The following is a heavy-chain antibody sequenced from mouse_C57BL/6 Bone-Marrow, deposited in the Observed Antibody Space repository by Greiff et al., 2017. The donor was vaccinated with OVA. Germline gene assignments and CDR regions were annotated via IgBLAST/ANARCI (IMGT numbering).Heavy chain of an antibody. CDR2: IDPETGGT. Sequence: QVQLQQSGAELVRPGASVTLSCKASGYTFTDYEMHWVKQTPVHGLEWIGAIDPETGGTAYNQKFTGKAILTADKSSSTAYMELRSRTSEDSAVYYCTIYYGNLAWFAYWGQGTLVTVSA. CDR1: GYTFTDYE. CDR3: TIYYGNLAWFAY. V-gene: IGHV1-15*01. J-gene: IGHJ3*01. D-gene: IGHD2-1*01.